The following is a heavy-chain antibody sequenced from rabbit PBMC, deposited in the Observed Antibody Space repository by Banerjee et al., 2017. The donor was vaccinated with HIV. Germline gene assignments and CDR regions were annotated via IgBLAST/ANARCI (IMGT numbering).Heavy chain of an antibody. CDR2: INTSSGNT. J-gene: IGHJ2*01. Sequence: QSLEESGGDLVKPGASLTLTCTASGFSFSSSYWICWVRQAPGKGLEWIACINTSSGNTVYASWAKGRFTISKTSSTTVTLQMTSLTAADTATYFCARWSTGSGASYAFDPWGPGTLVTVS. D-gene: IGHD7-1*01. CDR3: ARWSTGSGASYAFDP. CDR1: GFSFSSSYW. V-gene: IGHV1S40*01.